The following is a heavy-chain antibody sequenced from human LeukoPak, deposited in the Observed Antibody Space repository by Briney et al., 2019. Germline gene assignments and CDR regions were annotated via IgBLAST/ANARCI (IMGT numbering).Heavy chain of an antibody. D-gene: IGHD3-3*01. V-gene: IGHV3-30*02. CDR1: GFTLSSYG. CDR2: IRYDGSNK. J-gene: IGHJ6*03. CDR3: ARLNYDFWSGVWEGYYMDV. Sequence: QTGGSLRLSCAASGFTLSSYGMHWVRQAPGKGLEWVAFIRYDGSNKYYADSVKGRFTISRDNSKNSLYLQVNSLRAEDTAVYYCARLNYDFWSGVWEGYYMDVWGKGTTVTVSS.